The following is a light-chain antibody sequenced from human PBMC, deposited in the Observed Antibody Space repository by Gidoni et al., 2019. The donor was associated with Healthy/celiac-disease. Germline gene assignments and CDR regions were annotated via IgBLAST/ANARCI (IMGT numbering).Light chain of an antibody. CDR3: AAWDDRLNGNVV. CDR1: SSNIGSNT. V-gene: IGLV1-44*01. Sequence: QSALPQPPSASGPPGHRVTITCSGSSSNIGSNTVNWYQQLPGTAPKLLIYSNDQRPSGVPDRFSGSKSGTSASLAISRLQSEDEADYYCAAWDDRLNGNVVFGGGTKLTVL. J-gene: IGLJ2*01. CDR2: SND.